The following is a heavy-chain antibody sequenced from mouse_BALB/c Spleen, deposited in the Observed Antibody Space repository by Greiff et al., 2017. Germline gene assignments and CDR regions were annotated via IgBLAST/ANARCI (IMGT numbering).Heavy chain of an antibody. CDR2: ISSGGSYT. CDR1: GFTFSSYG. J-gene: IGHJ4*01. V-gene: IGHV5-6*01. Sequence: EVKLMESGGDLVKPGGSLKLSCAASGFTFSSYGMAWVRQTPDKRLEWVATISSGGSYTYYPDSVKGRFTISRDNAKNTLYLQMSSLKSEDTSMYSCARQSNYYAMDYWGQGTSVTVSS. CDR3: ARQSNYYAMDY. D-gene: IGHD2-5*01.